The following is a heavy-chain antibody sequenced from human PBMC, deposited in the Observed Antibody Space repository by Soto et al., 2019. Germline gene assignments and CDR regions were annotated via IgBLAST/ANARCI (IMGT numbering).Heavy chain of an antibody. J-gene: IGHJ6*03. CDR2: ISGSGSNS. Sequence: EEQVLESGGGLVQPGGSLSLSCAASGFTFKTYVMSWVRQAPGTGLEWVSSISGSGSNSYFADSVKGRFNISRDNSKSTLDVQMASLRAADTAIYYWARRGNICTRNIGYYSNVDVWGKGTAVIVSS. CDR1: GFTFKTYV. D-gene: IGHD2-2*01. CDR3: ARRGNICTRNIGYYSNVDV. V-gene: IGHV3-23*01.